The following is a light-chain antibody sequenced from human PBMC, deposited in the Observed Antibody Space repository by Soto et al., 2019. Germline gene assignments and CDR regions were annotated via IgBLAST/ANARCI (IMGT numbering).Light chain of an antibody. Sequence: GDRVTITCRASQSISSWLAWYQQKPGKAPKLLIYDASSLESGVPSRFSGSGSGTDFTLTLSSLQPDDFATYYCQHYNSYSEAFGQGTKVDI. V-gene: IGKV1-5*01. CDR2: DAS. J-gene: IGKJ1*01. CDR1: QSISSW. CDR3: QHYNSYSEA.